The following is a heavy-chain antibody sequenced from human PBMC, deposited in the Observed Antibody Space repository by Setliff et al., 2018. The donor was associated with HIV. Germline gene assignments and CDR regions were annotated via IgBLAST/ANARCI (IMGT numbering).Heavy chain of an antibody. CDR3: AGGPGTTSIDY. D-gene: IGHD1-26*01. CDR1: GGSISSSDYY. CDR2: IYYSGNT. Sequence: SETLSLTCTVSGGSISSSDYYWGWIRQPPGKGLEWIGSIYYSGNTYYNPSLKSRVTISVDTSKNQFSLKLSSVTAADTAVYYCAGGPGTTSIDYWAQGTLVTVSS. J-gene: IGHJ4*02. V-gene: IGHV4-39*01.